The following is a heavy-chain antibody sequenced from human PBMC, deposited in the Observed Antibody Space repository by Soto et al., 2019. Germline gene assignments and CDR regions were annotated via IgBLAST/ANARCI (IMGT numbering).Heavy chain of an antibody. CDR1: GFTFSSYS. CDR3: ARDLGTTVVTPGNWYFDL. Sequence: EVQLVESGGGLVQPGGSLRLSCAASGFTFSSYSMNWVRQAPGKGLEWVSYISSSSSTIYYADSVKGRFTISRDNAKNSLYLQMNSPRDEDTAVYYCARDLGTTVVTPGNWYFDLWGRGTLVTVSS. D-gene: IGHD4-17*01. V-gene: IGHV3-48*02. J-gene: IGHJ2*01. CDR2: ISSSSSTI.